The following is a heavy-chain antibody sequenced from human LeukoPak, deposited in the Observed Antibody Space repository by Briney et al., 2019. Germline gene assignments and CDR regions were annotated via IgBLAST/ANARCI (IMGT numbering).Heavy chain of an antibody. CDR3: ARAGYSYGQSIYFDY. V-gene: IGHV1-2*02. D-gene: IGHD5-18*01. CDR1: GYTFTGYY. CDR2: INPNSGGT. J-gene: IGHJ4*02. Sequence: ASVKVSRKASGYTFTGYYMHWVRQAPGQGLEWMGWINPNSGGTNYARKFQGRVTMTRDTSISTAYMELSGLRSDDTAVYYCARAGYSYGQSIYFDYWGQGTLVTVSS.